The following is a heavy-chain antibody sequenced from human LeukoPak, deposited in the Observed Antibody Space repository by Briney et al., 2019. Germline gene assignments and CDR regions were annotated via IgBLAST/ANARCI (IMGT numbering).Heavy chain of an antibody. Sequence: GASVKVSCKASGYTFTSYYMHWVRQAPRQGLEWMGIINPSGGSTSYAQKFQGRVTMTRDTSTSTVYMELSSLRSEDTAVYYCAREVVPAAPSFSFDYWGQGTLVTVSS. J-gene: IGHJ4*02. D-gene: IGHD2-2*01. CDR1: GYTFTSYY. V-gene: IGHV1-46*03. CDR2: INPSGGST. CDR3: AREVVPAAPSFSFDY.